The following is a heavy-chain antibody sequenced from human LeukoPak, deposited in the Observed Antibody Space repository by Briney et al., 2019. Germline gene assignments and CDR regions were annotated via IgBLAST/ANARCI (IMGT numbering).Heavy chain of an antibody. Sequence: ASVKVSCTASGYTFTSYYMHWVRQAPGQGLEWMGIINPSGGSTSYAQKFQGRVTMTRDTSTSTVYMELSSVRSEDTAVYYCARDSTHLGPDYWGQGTLVTVSS. V-gene: IGHV1-46*01. CDR1: GYTFTSYY. CDR3: ARDSTHLGPDY. CDR2: INPSGGST. J-gene: IGHJ4*02.